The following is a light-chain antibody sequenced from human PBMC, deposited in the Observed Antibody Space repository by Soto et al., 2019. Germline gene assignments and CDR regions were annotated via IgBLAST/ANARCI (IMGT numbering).Light chain of an antibody. CDR2: DVS. Sequence: QSVLTPPASVSGSPGQSITISCTGTSSDVGGYNYVSWYQQHPGKAPKLMIYDVSNRPSGVSNRFSGSKSGNTASLTISGLQAEDEADYYCSSYTSSSIYVFGTGTKLTVL. CDR1: SSDVGGYNY. CDR3: SSYTSSSIYV. V-gene: IGLV2-14*01. J-gene: IGLJ1*01.